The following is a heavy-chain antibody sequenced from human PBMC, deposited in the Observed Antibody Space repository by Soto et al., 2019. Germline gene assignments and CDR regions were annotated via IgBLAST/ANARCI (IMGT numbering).Heavy chain of an antibody. CDR1: GLTFRNYW. Sequence: GGSLRLSCAASGLTFRNYWMHWVRQAPGKGLVWVSRINSDGTTTNYADSVKGRFTISRDNAENTLFLQMNSLRAEDTAVYYCARGGILTGYRDNYLYYGLDVWGQGTRVTFSS. D-gene: IGHD3-9*01. V-gene: IGHV3-74*01. J-gene: IGHJ6*02. CDR3: ARGGILTGYRDNYLYYGLDV. CDR2: INSDGTTT.